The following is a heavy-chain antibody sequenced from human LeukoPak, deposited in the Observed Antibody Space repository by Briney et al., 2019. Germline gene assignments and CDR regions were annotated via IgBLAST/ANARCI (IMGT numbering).Heavy chain of an antibody. D-gene: IGHD6-13*01. CDR1: GFTFSSYS. CDR3: AREVIAEHAIDY. Sequence: PGGSLRLTCAASGFTFSSYSMNWVGQAPGKGLEWVSSISSSSSYIYYADSVKGRFTIPRDNAKTSLYLQMNSLRAEDTAVYYCAREVIAEHAIDYWGQGTLVTVSS. CDR2: ISSSSSYI. J-gene: IGHJ4*02. V-gene: IGHV3-21*01.